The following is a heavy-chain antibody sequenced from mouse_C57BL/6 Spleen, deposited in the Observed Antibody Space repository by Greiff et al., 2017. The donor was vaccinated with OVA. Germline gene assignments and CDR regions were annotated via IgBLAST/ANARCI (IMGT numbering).Heavy chain of an antibody. CDR3: ARSPIPFDY. CDR1: GYSFTGYY. CDR2: INPSTGGT. V-gene: IGHV1-42*01. Sequence: VQLQQSGPELVKPGASVKISCKASGYSFTGYYMNWVKQSPEKSLEWIGEINPSTGGTTYNQKFKAKATLTVDKSSSTAYMQLKSLTSEDSAVYYCARSPIPFDYWGQGTTLTVSS. J-gene: IGHJ2*01.